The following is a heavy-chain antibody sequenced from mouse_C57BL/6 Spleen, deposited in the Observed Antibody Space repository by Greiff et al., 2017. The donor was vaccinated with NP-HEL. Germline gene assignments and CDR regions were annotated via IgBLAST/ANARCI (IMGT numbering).Heavy chain of an antibody. CDR2: IYPRSGNT. J-gene: IGHJ2*01. CDR1: GYTFTSYG. V-gene: IGHV1-81*01. D-gene: IGHD2-4*01. Sequence: VQLQQSGAELARPGASVKLSCKASGYTFTSYGISWVKQRTGQGLEWIGEIYPRSGNTYYNEKFKGKATLTADKSSSTAYMEHRSLTSEDSAVYVCAREEIDYDDDRYWDYLGQGTTLTVAS. CDR3: AREEIDYDDDRYWDY.